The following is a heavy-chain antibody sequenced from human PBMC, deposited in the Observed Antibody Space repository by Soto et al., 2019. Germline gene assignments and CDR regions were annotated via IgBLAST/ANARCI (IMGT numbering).Heavy chain of an antibody. CDR1: GGTFSSYA. D-gene: IGHD5-18*01. J-gene: IGHJ6*02. V-gene: IGHV1-69*01. CDR3: ARRTAMVNRQLNGMDV. Sequence: QVQLVQSGAEVKKPGSSVKVSCTASGGTFSSYAISWVRQAPGQGLEWMGGIIPIFGTANYAQKFQGRVTITADESTSTAYMELSSLRSEDTAVYYCARRTAMVNRQLNGMDVWGQGTTVTVSS. CDR2: IIPIFGTA.